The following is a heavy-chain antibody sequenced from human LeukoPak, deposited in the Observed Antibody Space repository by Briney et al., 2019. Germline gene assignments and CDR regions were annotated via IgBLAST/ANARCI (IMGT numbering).Heavy chain of an antibody. J-gene: IGHJ4*02. D-gene: IGHD4-17*01. CDR2: VYYSGST. CDR3: ARGPSQLRNFDY. Sequence: SETLSLTCTVSGGSVSSYFWSWIRQPPGKGLEWIGYVYYSGSTNYNPSLKSRVTISVDTSKNQFSLKLSSVTAADTAVYYCARGPSQLRNFDYWGQGTLVTVSS. CDR1: GGSVSSYF. V-gene: IGHV4-59*02.